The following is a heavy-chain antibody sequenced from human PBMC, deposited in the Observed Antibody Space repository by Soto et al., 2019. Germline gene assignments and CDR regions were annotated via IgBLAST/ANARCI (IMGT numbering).Heavy chain of an antibody. D-gene: IGHD3-22*01. Sequence: NPGGSLRLSCAASGFTFSSYSMNWVRQAPGKGLEWVSSISSSSSYIYYADSVKGRFTISRDNAKNSLYLQMNSLRAEDTAVYYCARDVSGYDSSGYLDYWGQGTLVTVSS. J-gene: IGHJ4*02. V-gene: IGHV3-21*01. CDR3: ARDVSGYDSSGYLDY. CDR1: GFTFSSYS. CDR2: ISSSSSYI.